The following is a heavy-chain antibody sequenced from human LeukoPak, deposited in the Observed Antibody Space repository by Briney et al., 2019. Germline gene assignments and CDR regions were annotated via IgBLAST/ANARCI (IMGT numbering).Heavy chain of an antibody. V-gene: IGHV3-74*01. CDR2: INSDGSST. CDR1: GGSISSSSYY. Sequence: PSETLSLTCTVSGGSISSSSYYWGWVRQAPGKALVWVSRINSDGSSTSYADSVKGRFTISRDNADNKSYLQMDSLRAEDTAVYYCVRAEVGARPLDSWGQGTVVTVSS. D-gene: IGHD1-26*01. J-gene: IGHJ4*02. CDR3: VRAEVGARPLDS.